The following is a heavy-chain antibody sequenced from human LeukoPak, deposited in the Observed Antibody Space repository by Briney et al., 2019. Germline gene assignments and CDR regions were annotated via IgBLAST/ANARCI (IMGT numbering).Heavy chain of an antibody. CDR3: AREPMVRGVIRAFDI. CDR2: IYYSGST. CDR1: GGSISSYY. Sequence: ASETLSHTCTVSGGSISSYYWSWIRQPPGKGLEWIGYIYYSGSTNYNPSLKSRVTISVDTSKNQFSLKLSSVTAADTAVYYCAREPMVRGVIRAFDIWGQGTMVTVSS. V-gene: IGHV4-59*01. J-gene: IGHJ3*02. D-gene: IGHD3-10*01.